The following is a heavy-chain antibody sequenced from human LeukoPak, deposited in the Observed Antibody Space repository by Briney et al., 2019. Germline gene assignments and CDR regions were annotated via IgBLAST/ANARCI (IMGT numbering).Heavy chain of an antibody. CDR3: ARTEYYDTTGPFDY. D-gene: IGHD3-22*01. J-gene: IGHJ4*02. CDR2: ISSNGGST. V-gene: IGHV3-64*01. CDR1: GFTFSTYT. Sequence: GSLRLSCAASGFTFSTYTMHWVRQAPGKGLEYVSAISSNGGSTYYANSVKGRFTISRDNSKNTLYLQMGSLRAEDMAVYYCARTEYYDTTGPFDYWGQGTLVTVSS.